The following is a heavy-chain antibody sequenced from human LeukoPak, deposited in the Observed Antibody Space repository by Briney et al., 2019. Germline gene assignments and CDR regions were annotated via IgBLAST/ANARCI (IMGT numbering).Heavy chain of an antibody. D-gene: IGHD1-26*01. CDR1: GFTFSSYE. CDR2: ISSSGSTI. CDR3: ARCRGWELLIDY. J-gene: IGHJ4*02. V-gene: IGHV3-48*03. Sequence: GGSLRLSCAASGFTFSSYEMNWVRQAPGKGLEWVSYISSSGSTIYYADSVKGRFTISRDNAKNSLYLQMNSLRAEDTAVYYCARCRGWELLIDYWGQGTLVTVSS.